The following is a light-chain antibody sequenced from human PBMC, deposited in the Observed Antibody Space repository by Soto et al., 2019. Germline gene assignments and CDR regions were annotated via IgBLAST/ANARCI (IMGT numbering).Light chain of an antibody. Sequence: QSVLTQSSSASASLGSSVTLTCTLSSGHSSYIIAWHQQQPGKAPRYLMKLEGSGSHNKGSGVPDRFSGSSAGADRYLTISNLQFEDEADYYCETWDSNTHTVFGGGTKLTVL. V-gene: IGLV4-60*02. CDR2: LEGSGSH. J-gene: IGLJ3*02. CDR3: ETWDSNTHTV. CDR1: SGHSSYI.